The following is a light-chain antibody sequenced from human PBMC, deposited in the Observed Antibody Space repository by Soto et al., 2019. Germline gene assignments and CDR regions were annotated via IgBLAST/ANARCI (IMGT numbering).Light chain of an antibody. CDR1: QSVLYSSNNKSY. CDR3: QQYYSLPLT. J-gene: IGKJ4*01. Sequence: DFVMTQSPDSLAASLGERATINCKSSQSVLYSSNNKSYLAWYQHKAGQPPKVLIYWASTRENGVPDRFSGSGSGTDFTLTINNLQAEDVAVYYCQQYYSLPLTFGGGTKVEI. V-gene: IGKV4-1*01. CDR2: WAS.